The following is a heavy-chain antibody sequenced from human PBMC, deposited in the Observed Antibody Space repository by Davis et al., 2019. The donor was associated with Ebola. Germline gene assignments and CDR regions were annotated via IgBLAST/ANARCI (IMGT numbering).Heavy chain of an antibody. CDR2: ISGSGGST. V-gene: IGHV3-23*01. D-gene: IGHD3-3*01. Sequence: GESLKISCAASGFTFSSYAMSWARQAPGKGLEWVSAISGSGGSTYYADSVKGRFTISRDNSKNTLYLQMNSLRAEDTAVYYCAKDGSYDFWSGYYTGIYYYYGMDVWGQGTTVTVSS. CDR3: AKDGSYDFWSGYYTGIYYYYGMDV. J-gene: IGHJ6*02. CDR1: GFTFSSYA.